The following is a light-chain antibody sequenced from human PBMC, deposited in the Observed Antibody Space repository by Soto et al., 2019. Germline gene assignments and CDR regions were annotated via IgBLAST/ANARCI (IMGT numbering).Light chain of an antibody. Sequence: QPASVSGSPGQSITISCTGTSSDVGGYKYVSWYQQHPGKAPKLMIYEVSNRPSGVSNRFSGSKSGNTASLTISGLQAEDEADYYCSSYTSSSTLVFGGGTKLTVL. CDR1: SSDVGGYKY. CDR3: SSYTSSSTLV. V-gene: IGLV2-14*01. J-gene: IGLJ3*02. CDR2: EVS.